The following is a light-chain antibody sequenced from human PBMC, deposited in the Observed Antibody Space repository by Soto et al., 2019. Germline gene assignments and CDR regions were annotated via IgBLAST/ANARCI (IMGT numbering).Light chain of an antibody. V-gene: IGKV3-15*01. Sequence: EIVMMQSPATLSVSPGERATLCCRASQSVSSNLAWYQQKPGQAPRLLIYGASTRATGIPARFSGSGSGTEFTLTISSLQSEDFAVYYCQQYNNWPPYTFGQGTKLEIK. CDR2: GAS. J-gene: IGKJ2*01. CDR3: QQYNNWPPYT. CDR1: QSVSSN.